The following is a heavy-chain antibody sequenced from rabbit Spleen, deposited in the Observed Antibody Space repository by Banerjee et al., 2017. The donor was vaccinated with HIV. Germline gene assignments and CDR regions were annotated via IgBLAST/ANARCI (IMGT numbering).Heavy chain of an antibody. CDR3: ARDTGSSFSSYGMDL. D-gene: IGHD8-1*01. J-gene: IGHJ6*01. CDR1: GFPFSNKAV. V-gene: IGHV1S45*01. Sequence: QEQLVESGGGLVKPEGSLKLSCKASGFPFSNKAVMCWVRQAPGKGLEWIACINAITDEAVYATWAKGRFTCSKTSSTTVTLQMTSLTVADTATYFCARDTGSSFSSYGMDLWGPGTLVTVS. CDR2: INAITDEA.